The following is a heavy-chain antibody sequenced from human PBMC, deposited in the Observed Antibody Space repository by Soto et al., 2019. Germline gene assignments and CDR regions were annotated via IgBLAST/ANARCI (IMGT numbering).Heavy chain of an antibody. D-gene: IGHD3-3*01. CDR3: ARGDTIFGVADY. CDR1: GFTFSDYY. CDR2: ISSSGSTI. Sequence: LRLSCAASGFTFSDYYMSWIRQAPGKGLEWVSYISSSGSTIYYADSVKGRFTISRDNSKNSVYLQMNSLRVEDTAMYYCARGDTIFGVADYWGRGTLVTVSS. V-gene: IGHV3-11*04. J-gene: IGHJ4*02.